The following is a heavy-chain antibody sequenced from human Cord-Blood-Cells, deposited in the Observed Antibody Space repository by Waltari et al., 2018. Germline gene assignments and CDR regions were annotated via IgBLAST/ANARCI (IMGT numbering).Heavy chain of an antibody. CDR3: AREKIAAAGTGGFDS. D-gene: IGHD6-13*01. V-gene: IGHV3-53*02. CDR1: GLTVSRNS. Sequence: EVQLVETGGGLIQPGGSLSLYRAASGLTVSRNSMSWVRKAPGKGLAGVSVIYSGCSTDYADSVKGACIISRDNAKNTLYLQMNGLRAEDTAVYYCAREKIAAAGTGGFDSWGQGTMVTVSS. J-gene: IGHJ3*02. CDR2: IYSGCST.